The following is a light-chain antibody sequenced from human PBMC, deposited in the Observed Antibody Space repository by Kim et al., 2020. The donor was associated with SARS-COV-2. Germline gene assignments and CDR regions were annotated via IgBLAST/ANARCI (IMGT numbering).Light chain of an antibody. CDR1: QSVSSSY. Sequence: SPGERATLSCSASQSVSSSYLAWYQQKPGQAPRLLIYGASSRATGISDRFSGSASGTDFTLTISRLEPEDFAVYYCQQYGSSPQTFGQGTQVEIK. J-gene: IGKJ1*01. CDR3: QQYGSSPQT. V-gene: IGKV3-20*01. CDR2: GAS.